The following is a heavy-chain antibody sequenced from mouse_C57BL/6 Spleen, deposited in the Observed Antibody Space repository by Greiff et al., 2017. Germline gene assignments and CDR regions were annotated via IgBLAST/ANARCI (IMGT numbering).Heavy chain of an antibody. J-gene: IGHJ4*01. CDR3: ANNYYGSDYYAMDY. D-gene: IGHD1-1*01. CDR1: GFTFSDYG. CDR2: ISSGSS. Sequence: EVKLVESGGGLVKPGGSLKLSCAASGFTFSDYGMHWVRQAPEKGLEWVAYISSGSSTISRDNAKNTLFLQMTSLRSEDTVMYYCANNYYGSDYYAMDYWGQGTSVTVSS. V-gene: IGHV5-17*01.